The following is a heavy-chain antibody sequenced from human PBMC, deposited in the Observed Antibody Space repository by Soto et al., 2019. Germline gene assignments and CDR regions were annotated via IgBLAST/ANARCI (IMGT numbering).Heavy chain of an antibody. CDR3: ASALVGCGEEGAFDI. Sequence: ASVKVSCKASGYKFTSYYMHWVRQAPGQGLEWMGIINPSGGSTSYAQKFQGRVTMTRDTSTSTVYMELSSLRSEDTAVYYCASALVGCGEEGAFDIWAQGTMVTVS. V-gene: IGHV1-46*01. J-gene: IGHJ3*02. CDR2: INPSGGST. CDR1: GYKFTSYY. D-gene: IGHD3-10*01.